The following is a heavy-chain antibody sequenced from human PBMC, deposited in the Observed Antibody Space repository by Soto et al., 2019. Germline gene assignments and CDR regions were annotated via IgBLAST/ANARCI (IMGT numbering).Heavy chain of an antibody. CDR3: AQSKDIVVVVATNAFDI. CDR1: GGSISSSSYY. Sequence: SETLSLTCTVSGGSISSSSYYWGWIRQPPGKGLEWIGSIYYSGSTYYNPSLKSRVTISVDTSKNQFSLKLSSVTAADTAVYYCAQSKDIVVVVATNAFDIWGQGTMVTVSS. J-gene: IGHJ3*02. V-gene: IGHV4-39*01. D-gene: IGHD2-15*01. CDR2: IYYSGST.